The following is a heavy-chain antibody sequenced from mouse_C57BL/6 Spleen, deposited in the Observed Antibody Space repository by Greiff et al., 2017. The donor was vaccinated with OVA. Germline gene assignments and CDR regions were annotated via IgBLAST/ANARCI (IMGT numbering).Heavy chain of an antibody. D-gene: IGHD1-1*01. Sequence: VQLVESGAELVKPGASVKISCKASGYAFSSYWMNWVKQRPGKGLEWIGQIYPGDGDTNYNGKFKGKATLTADKSSSTAYMQLSSLTSEDSAVYFCAREGITTVVAYYAMDYWGQGTSVTVSS. V-gene: IGHV1-80*01. CDR2: IYPGDGDT. CDR3: AREGITTVVAYYAMDY. CDR1: GYAFSSYW. J-gene: IGHJ4*01.